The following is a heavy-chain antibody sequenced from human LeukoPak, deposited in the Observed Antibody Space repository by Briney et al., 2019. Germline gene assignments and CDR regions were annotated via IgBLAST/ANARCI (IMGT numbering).Heavy chain of an antibody. D-gene: IGHD3-10*01. CDR1: GGSISSGGYS. V-gene: IGHV4-30-2*01. Sequence: TLSLTCAVSGGSISSGGYSWSWIRQPPGEGLEWIGYIFHSGSTYYNPSLKSRVTISVDRSKNQFSLKLSSVTAADTGVYYCARFYASGSSFDYWGQGTLVTVSS. J-gene: IGHJ4*02. CDR3: ARFYASGSSFDY. CDR2: IFHSGST.